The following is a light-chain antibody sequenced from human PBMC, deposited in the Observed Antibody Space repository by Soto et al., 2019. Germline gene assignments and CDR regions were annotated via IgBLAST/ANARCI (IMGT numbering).Light chain of an antibody. Sequence: DIQMTQSPSSVSASVGDRVTISCRASQGVGTWLARCQQKPAGAPKLLIYCASSMQSCVPPRCSSSRAGGNVTLTKISRLEAEYAAFYYRQQNTHSPITFGQGTRLEIK. V-gene: IGKV1D-12*01. CDR2: CAS. CDR3: RQQNTHSPIT. CDR1: QGVGTW. J-gene: IGKJ5*01.